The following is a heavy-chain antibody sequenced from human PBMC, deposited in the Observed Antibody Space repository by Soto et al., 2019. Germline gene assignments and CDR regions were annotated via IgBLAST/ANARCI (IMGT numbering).Heavy chain of an antibody. J-gene: IGHJ3*02. Sequence: EVQLVESGGGLVQPGRSLRLSCAASGFTFDDYAMHWVRQAPGKGLEWVSGISWNSGSIGYADSVKGRFTISRDNAKNSLYLQMNSLRAEDTALYYCAKGSSSSFLYACDIWGQGTMVTVSS. CDR3: AKGSSSSFLYACDI. CDR2: ISWNSGSI. V-gene: IGHV3-9*01. D-gene: IGHD6-6*01. CDR1: GFTFDDYA.